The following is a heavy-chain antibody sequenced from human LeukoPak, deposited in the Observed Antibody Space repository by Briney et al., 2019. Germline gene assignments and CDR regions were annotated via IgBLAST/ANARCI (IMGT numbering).Heavy chain of an antibody. D-gene: IGHD2-15*01. V-gene: IGHV3-13*01. CDR3: ARGYVAFDI. CDR1: GFTFSSYD. J-gene: IGHJ3*02. Sequence: GGPLRLSCAASGFTFSSYDMHWVRQPTGKGLEWVSGIGIAGDTYYAGSVKGRFTISRENAKNSLYLQMNSLRAGDTAVYYCARGYVAFDIWGQGTMVTVSS. CDR2: IGIAGDT.